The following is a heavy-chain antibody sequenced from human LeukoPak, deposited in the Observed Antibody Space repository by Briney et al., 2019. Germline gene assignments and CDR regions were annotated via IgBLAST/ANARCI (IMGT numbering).Heavy chain of an antibody. CDR3: ARGFEAVGTFDY. Sequence: SETLSLTCTVSGGSISSYYWSWIRQPPGKGLEWIGYIYYSGSTNYNPSLKSRVTISVDTSKNQFSLQLSSVTAADTAVYYCARGFEAVGTFDYWGQGTLVTVSS. J-gene: IGHJ4*02. D-gene: IGHD6-13*01. CDR1: GGSISSYY. CDR2: IYYSGST. V-gene: IGHV4-59*01.